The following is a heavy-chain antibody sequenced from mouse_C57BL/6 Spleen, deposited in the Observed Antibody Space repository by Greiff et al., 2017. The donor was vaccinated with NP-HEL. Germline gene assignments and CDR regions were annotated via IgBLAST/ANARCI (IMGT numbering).Heavy chain of an antibody. D-gene: IGHD2-3*01. CDR1: GFTFSDYG. V-gene: IGHV5-17*01. CDR2: ISSGSSTI. J-gene: IGHJ3*01. Sequence: EVMLVESGGGLVKPGGSLKLSCAASGFTFSDYGMHWVRQAPEKGLEWVAYISSGSSTIYYADTVKGRFTISRDNAKNTLFLQMTSLRSEDTAMYYCARGGYEWLLREFAYWGQGTLVTVSA. CDR3: ARGGYEWLLREFAY.